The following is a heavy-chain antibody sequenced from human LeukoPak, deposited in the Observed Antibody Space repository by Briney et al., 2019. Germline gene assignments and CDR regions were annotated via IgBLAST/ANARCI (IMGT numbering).Heavy chain of an antibody. CDR3: ARVSVLGTLKSIYGMDV. Sequence: ASVKVSCKASGYTFTSYGISWVRQAPGQGLEWMGWISAYNGNTNYAQKLQGRVTMTTDTSTSTAYMELRSLRSDDPAVYYCARVSVLGTLKSIYGMDVWGQGTTVTVSS. CDR1: GYTFTSYG. CDR2: ISAYNGNT. D-gene: IGHD1-14*01. J-gene: IGHJ6*02. V-gene: IGHV1-18*01.